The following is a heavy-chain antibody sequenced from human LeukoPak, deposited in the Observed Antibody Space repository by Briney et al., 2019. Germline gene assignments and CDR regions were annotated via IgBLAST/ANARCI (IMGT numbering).Heavy chain of an antibody. CDR1: GGSISTSY. J-gene: IGHJ3*02. V-gene: IGHV4-4*07. D-gene: IGHD1-14*01. Sequence: SETLSLTCTVSGGSISTSYWSWIRQPAGKGLEWIGRIYASGSTNYNPSLKSRVTMSVDTSKKQFSLELRSVTAADTAVYYCAREPHFEKSAFNIWGQGTMVTVSS. CDR2: IYASGST. CDR3: AREPHFEKSAFNI.